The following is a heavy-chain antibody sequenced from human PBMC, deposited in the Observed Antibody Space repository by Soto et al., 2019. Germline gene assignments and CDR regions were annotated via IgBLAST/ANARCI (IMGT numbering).Heavy chain of an antibody. V-gene: IGHV4-39*07. CDR2: IYYSGST. Sequence: PSETLSLTCTVSGGSVSSTSYYWDWIRQPPGKGLEWIGSIYYSGSTYYNPSLKSRVTISVDTSQNQFSLKLRSVTAADTAVYYCARGPIGERFDYWGQGTMVAVSS. CDR1: GGSVSSTSYY. D-gene: IGHD3-10*01. J-gene: IGHJ4*02. CDR3: ARGPIGERFDY.